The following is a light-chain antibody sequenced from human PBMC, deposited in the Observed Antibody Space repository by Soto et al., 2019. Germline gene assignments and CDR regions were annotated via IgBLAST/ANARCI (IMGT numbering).Light chain of an antibody. V-gene: IGKV3-15*01. CDR1: QSVSSN. CDR3: QQYNNWPPWT. CDR2: AAS. Sequence: EIVMTQSPATLSVSPGERATLSCRASQSVSSNLAWYQQKPRQAPRLLIYAASARATGIPARFSGSGSGTEFTLTISSLQSEDFAVYYCQQYNNWPPWTFGQGTKVEIK. J-gene: IGKJ1*01.